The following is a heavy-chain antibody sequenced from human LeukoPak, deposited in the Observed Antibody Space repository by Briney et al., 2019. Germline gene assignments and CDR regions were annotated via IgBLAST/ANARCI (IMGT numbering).Heavy chain of an antibody. V-gene: IGHV4-4*07. CDR2: IYTSGST. CDR1: GGSISRYY. J-gene: IGHJ4*02. D-gene: IGHD6-6*01. Sequence: SETLSLTCTVSGGSISRYYCSCIRQPAGKGLEWIGRIYTSGSTNYNPSLKSRVTMSVDTSKNQISLKVNSVTAADTAVYYCARESYSSSYLFDFWGQGTLVTVSS. CDR3: ARESYSSSYLFDF.